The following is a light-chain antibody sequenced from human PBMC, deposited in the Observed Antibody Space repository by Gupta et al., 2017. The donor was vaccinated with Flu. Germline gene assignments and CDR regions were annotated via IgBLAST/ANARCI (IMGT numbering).Light chain of an antibody. CDR2: GAS. CDR3: QQYNDWPPAT. V-gene: IGKV3-15*01. CDR1: QSVNSN. Sequence: EIVMTQSPATLSVSPGERATLSCRASQSVNSNLAWYQQKPGQAPRLLIYGASTRATGIPARFSGSGSGTEFTLTISSLQSEDFAAYYCQQYNDWPPATFGGGTKVVVK. J-gene: IGKJ4*01.